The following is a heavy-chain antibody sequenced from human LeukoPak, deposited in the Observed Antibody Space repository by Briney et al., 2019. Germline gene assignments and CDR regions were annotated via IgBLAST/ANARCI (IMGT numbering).Heavy chain of an antibody. J-gene: IGHJ4*02. D-gene: IGHD3-3*02. CDR1: GDSITSRSY. V-gene: IGHV4-59*11. CDR2: LRHSGNT. CDR3: ARESSTTQTNLFDY. Sequence: PSETLSLTCTVSGDSITSRSYWSWIRQPPGKGLEWIGYLRHSGNTNHNSSFRGRVTFSLDTSKNQFSLILRSVTAADTAIYFCARESSTTQTNLFDYWGQETLVTVSS.